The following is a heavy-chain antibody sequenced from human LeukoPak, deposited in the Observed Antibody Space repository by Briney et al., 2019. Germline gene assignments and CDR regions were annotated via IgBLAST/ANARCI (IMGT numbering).Heavy chain of an antibody. CDR3: ARDLGGFGYGGNDAFDI. Sequence: ASVKVSCKASEYTFTGYYMHWVRQAPGQGLEWMGWINPNSGGTNYAQKFQGRVTMTRDTSISTAYMELSRLRSDDTAVYYCARDLGGFGYGGNDAFDIWGQGTMVTVSS. V-gene: IGHV1-2*02. D-gene: IGHD4-23*01. CDR2: INPNSGGT. J-gene: IGHJ3*02. CDR1: EYTFTGYY.